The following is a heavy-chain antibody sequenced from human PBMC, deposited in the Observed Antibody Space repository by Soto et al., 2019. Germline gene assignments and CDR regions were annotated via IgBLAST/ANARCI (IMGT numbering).Heavy chain of an antibody. D-gene: IGHD3-10*01. CDR3: AKDGVLWFGELFQFHYYYYYYMDV. CDR2: ISYDGSNK. V-gene: IGHV3-30*18. J-gene: IGHJ6*03. CDR1: GFTFSSYG. Sequence: GGSLRLSCAASGFTFSSYGMHWVRQAPGKGLEWVAVISYDGSNKYYADSVKGRFTISRDNSKNTLYLQMNSLRAEDTAVYYCAKDGVLWFGELFQFHYYYYYYMDVWGKGTTVTVSS.